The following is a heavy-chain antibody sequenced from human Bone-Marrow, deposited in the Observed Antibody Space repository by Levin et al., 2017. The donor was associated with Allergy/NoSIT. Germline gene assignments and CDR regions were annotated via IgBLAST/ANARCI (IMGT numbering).Heavy chain of an antibody. J-gene: IGHJ4*02. CDR2: IFHSGSS. D-gene: IGHD3-3*01. Sequence: SQTLSLTCTVSGGSFTNYYWSWVRQPPGRGLEWVGYIFHSGSSTSNPSLGSRVTISVDTSQNQVSLELRSVTAADTAVYYCARGGGGYDFYFDVWGQGALVTVSS. V-gene: IGHV4-59*01. CDR1: GGSFTNYY. CDR3: ARGGGGYDFYFDV.